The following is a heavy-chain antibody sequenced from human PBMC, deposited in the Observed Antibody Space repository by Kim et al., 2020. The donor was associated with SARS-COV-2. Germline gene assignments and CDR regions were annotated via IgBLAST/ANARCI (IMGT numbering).Heavy chain of an antibody. CDR1: GFTFSGSA. CDR2: IRSKANSYAT. J-gene: IGHJ6*02. Sequence: GGSLRLSCAASGFTFSGSAMHWVRQASGKGLEWVGRIRSKANSYATAYAASVKGRFTISRDDSKNTAYLQMNSLKTEDTAVYYCTRLWVRGVMPIGGMDVWGQGTTVTVSS. CDR3: TRLWVRGVMPIGGMDV. V-gene: IGHV3-73*01. D-gene: IGHD3-10*01.